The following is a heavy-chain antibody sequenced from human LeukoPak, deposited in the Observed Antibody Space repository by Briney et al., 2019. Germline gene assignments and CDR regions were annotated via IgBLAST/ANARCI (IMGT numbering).Heavy chain of an antibody. J-gene: IGHJ4*02. V-gene: IGHV4-59*01. Sequence: PSETLSLTCTVSGGSISSYYWSWIRQPPGKGLEWIGYIYYSGSTNYNPSLKSRVTISVDTSKNQFSLKLSSVTAGDTAVYYCASLDYGDYSPRDCWGQGTLVTVSS. CDR1: GGSISSYY. CDR3: ASLDYGDYSPRDC. D-gene: IGHD4-17*01. CDR2: IYYSGST.